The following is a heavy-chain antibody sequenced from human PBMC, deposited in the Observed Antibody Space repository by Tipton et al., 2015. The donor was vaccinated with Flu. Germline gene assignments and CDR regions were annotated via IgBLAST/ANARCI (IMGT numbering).Heavy chain of an antibody. J-gene: IGHJ2*01. Sequence: TLSLTCTVSGGSISSYYWSWIRQPPGKGLEWIGYIYYSGSTNYNPSLKSRATISVDTSKNQFSLKLSSVTAADTAVYYCGAVTPGHWYFDLWGRGTLVTVSS. CDR1: GGSISSYY. D-gene: IGHD4-17*01. CDR3: GAVTPGHWYFDL. V-gene: IGHV4-59*01. CDR2: IYYSGST.